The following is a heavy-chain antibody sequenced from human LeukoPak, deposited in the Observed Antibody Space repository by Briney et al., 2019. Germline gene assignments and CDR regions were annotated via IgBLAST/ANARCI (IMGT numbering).Heavy chain of an antibody. CDR3: AKEYYYGSGSYYTKPYFFDY. V-gene: IGHV3-33*06. Sequence: PGGSLRLSCAASGFSFSSYGMHWVRQAPGKGLEWVAVTWYDGSNKYYADPVKGRFTISRDNSKNTLYLQMNILRAEDTAVYYCAKEYYYGSGSYYTKPYFFDYWGQGTLVTVSS. CDR2: TWYDGSNK. J-gene: IGHJ4*02. CDR1: GFSFSSYG. D-gene: IGHD3-10*01.